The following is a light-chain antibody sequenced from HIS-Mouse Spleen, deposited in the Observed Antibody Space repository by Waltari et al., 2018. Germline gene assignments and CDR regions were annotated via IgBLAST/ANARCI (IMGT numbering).Light chain of an antibody. CDR3: CSYAGSSTWV. Sequence: QSALTQPASVSGSPGQSITIPRTGTSSDLRSYNVVPWYQQHPGKAPKLMIYEGSKRPSGVSNRFSGSKSGNTASLTISGLQAEDEADYYCCSYAGSSTWVFGGGTKLTVL. V-gene: IGLV2-23*01. J-gene: IGLJ3*02. CDR1: SSDLRSYNV. CDR2: EGS.